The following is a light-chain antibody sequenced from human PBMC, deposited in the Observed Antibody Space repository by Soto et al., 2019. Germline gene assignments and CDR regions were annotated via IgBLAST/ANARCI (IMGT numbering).Light chain of an antibody. V-gene: IGKV3-15*01. CDR1: QSISSS. CDR2: DAS. CDR3: FQYNNWPRT. Sequence: EIVMTQSPVTLSVSPGERATLSCRASQSISSSLAWFQQKAGQPPRLLIFDASNRANGVPARFSGSGSVTEFTLIVSSLQSEEFAIYYCFQYNNWPRTFGHGTKVEIK. J-gene: IGKJ1*01.